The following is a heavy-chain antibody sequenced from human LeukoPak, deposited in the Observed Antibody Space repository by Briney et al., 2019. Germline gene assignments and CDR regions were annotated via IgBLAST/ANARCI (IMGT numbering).Heavy chain of an antibody. J-gene: IGHJ5*02. D-gene: IGHD2-15*01. CDR2: IYTSGST. CDR3: ARDPIFYCSGGSCYSNWFDP. Sequence: PSETLSLTCTVSGGSISSYYWSWIRQPAGKGLEWIGRIYTSGSTNYNPSLKSRVTMSVDTSKSQFSLKLSSVTAADTAVYYCARDPIFYCSGGSCYSNWFDPWGQGTLVTVSS. CDR1: GGSISSYY. V-gene: IGHV4-4*07.